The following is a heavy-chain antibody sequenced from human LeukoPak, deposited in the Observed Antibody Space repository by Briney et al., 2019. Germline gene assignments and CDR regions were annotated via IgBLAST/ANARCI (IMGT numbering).Heavy chain of an antibody. CDR3: AREISGTYYDPLGYMDV. CDR2: IFTSGIA. J-gene: IGHJ6*03. V-gene: IGHV4-4*07. Sequence: KASETLSLTCTVSGGSIGIYYWNWIRQPAGKGLEWIGRIFTSGIANYNPSLKSRVTMSVGTSKNQFSLNLSSVTAADTAVYYCAREISGTYYDPLGYMDVWGKGTTVTVSS. D-gene: IGHD3-10*01. CDR1: GGSIGIYY.